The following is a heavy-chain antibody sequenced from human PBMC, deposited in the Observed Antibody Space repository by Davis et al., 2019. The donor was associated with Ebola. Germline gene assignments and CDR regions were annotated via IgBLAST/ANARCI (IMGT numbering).Heavy chain of an antibody. J-gene: IGHJ4*02. V-gene: IGHV1-3*01. CDR1: GYTFTSYA. D-gene: IGHD1-7*01. CDR3: ATEWDWNYTFDY. Sequence: ASVKVSCKASGYTFTSYAMHWVRQAPGQRLEWMGWINAGNGNTNYAQKFQERVTITRDMSTSTAYMELSSLRSEDTAVYYCATEWDWNYTFDYWGQGTLVTVSS. CDR2: INAGNGNT.